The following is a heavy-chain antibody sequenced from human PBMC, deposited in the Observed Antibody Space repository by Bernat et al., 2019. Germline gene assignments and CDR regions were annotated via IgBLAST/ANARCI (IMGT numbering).Heavy chain of an antibody. CDR3: ARNWNRDFYGMDV. Sequence: EVQLVESGGGLVQPGGSLRLSCAASGFTFSSHWMSWVRQAPGKGPEWVANIQEGGGEKYYVESVKGRFTISRDNAKNSLYLQINSLRADDTAVYYCARNWNRDFYGMDVWGQGTTVTVSS. CDR2: IQEGGGEK. D-gene: IGHD1-1*01. V-gene: IGHV3-7*03. CDR1: GFTFSSHW. J-gene: IGHJ6*02.